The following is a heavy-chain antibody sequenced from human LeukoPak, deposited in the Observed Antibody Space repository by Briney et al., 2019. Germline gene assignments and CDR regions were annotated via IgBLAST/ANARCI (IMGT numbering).Heavy chain of an antibody. CDR2: ISTTSSYI. D-gene: IGHD6-6*01. J-gene: IGHJ3*02. CDR1: GFTFSSYS. CDR3: ARDPVSGYSSSSYAFHM. V-gene: IGHV3-21*01. Sequence: PGGSLRLSCAASGFTFSSYSMNWVRQAPGKGLEWVSSISTTSSYIYYADSLKGRFTISRDNAKNSPYLQMNSQRAHDTAVYFCARDPVSGYSSSSYAFHMWGHGTMVTVS.